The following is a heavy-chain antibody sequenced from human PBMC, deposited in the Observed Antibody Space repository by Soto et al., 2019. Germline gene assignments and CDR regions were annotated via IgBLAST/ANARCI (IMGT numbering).Heavy chain of an antibody. CDR3: GRGRSGEIVIFY. CDR1: GYTFSGYY. CDR2: IGPKRGDT. J-gene: IGHJ4*02. V-gene: IGHV1-2*02. Sequence: QVQLVQSGAEVKESGASVKVSCKASGYTFSGYYIHWVRQAPGQAPEWVGEIGPKRGDTRYAQKFQGRVTMTKDTSITTVYMELRNLRPDDTAVYCCGRGRSGEIVIFYWGQGTLVTVHS. D-gene: IGHD5-12*01.